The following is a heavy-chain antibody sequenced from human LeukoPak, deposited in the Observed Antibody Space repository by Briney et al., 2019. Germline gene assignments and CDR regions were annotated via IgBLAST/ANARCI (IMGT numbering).Heavy chain of an antibody. Sequence: ASVKVSYKASGYTLTSYGISWVRQAPGQGLEWMGWISAYNDNTNYAQKLQGRVTMTTDTSTSTAYMELRSLRSDDTAVYYCARVIVVVPAAIPYYGMDVWGQGTTVTVSS. D-gene: IGHD2-2*02. V-gene: IGHV1-18*01. CDR1: GYTLTSYG. CDR3: ARVIVVVPAAIPYYGMDV. CDR2: ISAYNDNT. J-gene: IGHJ6*02.